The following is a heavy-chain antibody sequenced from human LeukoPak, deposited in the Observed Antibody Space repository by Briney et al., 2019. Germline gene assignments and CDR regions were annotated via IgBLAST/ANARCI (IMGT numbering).Heavy chain of an antibody. V-gene: IGHV3-21*01. CDR3: ARHRGTWLVDP. Sequence: PGGSLRLSCAASGFTFSSYSMNWVRQAPGEGLEWVSSISSSSSYIYYADSVKGRFTISRDNAKNSLYLQMNSLRAEDTAVYYCARHRGTWLVDPWGQGTLVTVSS. D-gene: IGHD3/OR15-3a*01. CDR1: GFTFSSYS. J-gene: IGHJ5*02. CDR2: ISSSSSYI.